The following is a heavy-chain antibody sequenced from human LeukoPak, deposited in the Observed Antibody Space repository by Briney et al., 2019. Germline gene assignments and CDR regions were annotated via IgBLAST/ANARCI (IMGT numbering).Heavy chain of an antibody. D-gene: IGHD3-22*01. CDR1: GFTFSSYA. CDR3: ATYPVSGYYDSSGYFDH. V-gene: IGHV3-23*01. Sequence: GGSLRLSCAASGFTFSSYAMSWVRQAPGKGLEWVSAISGSGGSTYYADSVKGRFTISRDNSKNTLYLQMNSLRAEDTAVYYCATYPVSGYYDSSGYFDHWGQGTLVTVSS. CDR2: ISGSGGST. J-gene: IGHJ4*02.